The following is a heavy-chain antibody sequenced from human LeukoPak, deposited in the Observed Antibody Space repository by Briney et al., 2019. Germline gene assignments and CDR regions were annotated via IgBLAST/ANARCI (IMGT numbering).Heavy chain of an antibody. J-gene: IGHJ3*02. CDR3: ARAEPDSYDYVWGSYRSGAFDI. CDR1: GFTFSSYS. Sequence: GGSLRLSCAASGFTFSSYSMNWVRQAPGKGLEWVSSITSSSSYIYYADSVKGRFTISRDNAKNSLYLQMNSLRAEDTAVYYCARAEPDSYDYVWGSYRSGAFDIWGQGTMVTVSS. CDR2: ITSSSSYI. D-gene: IGHD3-16*02. V-gene: IGHV3-21*01.